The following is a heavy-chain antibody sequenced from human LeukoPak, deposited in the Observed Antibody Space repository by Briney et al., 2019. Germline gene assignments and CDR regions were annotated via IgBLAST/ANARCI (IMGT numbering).Heavy chain of an antibody. D-gene: IGHD3-10*01. Sequence: GGSLRLSCAASGFTFSSYGMHWVRQAPGKGLEWVAFIRYDGSNKYYADSVKGRFTISRDNSKNTLYLQMNSLRAEDTAVYYCAKEELWFGEGFHIYDHWGQGTLVTVSS. J-gene: IGHJ4*02. CDR3: AKEELWFGEGFHIYDH. CDR2: IRYDGSNK. CDR1: GFTFSSYG. V-gene: IGHV3-30*02.